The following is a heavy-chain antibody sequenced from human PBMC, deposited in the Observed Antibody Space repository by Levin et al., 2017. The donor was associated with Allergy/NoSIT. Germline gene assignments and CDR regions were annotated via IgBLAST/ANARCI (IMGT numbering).Heavy chain of an antibody. CDR3: ARTAYYYGSGSYVGAFDI. J-gene: IGHJ3*02. CDR1: GFTFSDHY. CDR2: TRNKANSYTT. V-gene: IGHV3-72*01. Sequence: GESLKISCAASGFTFSDHYMDWVRQAPGKGLEWVGRTRNKANSYTTEYAASVKGRFTISRDDSKNSLYLQMNSLKTEDTAVYYCARTAYYYGSGSYVGAFDIWGQGTMVTVSS. D-gene: IGHD3-10*01.